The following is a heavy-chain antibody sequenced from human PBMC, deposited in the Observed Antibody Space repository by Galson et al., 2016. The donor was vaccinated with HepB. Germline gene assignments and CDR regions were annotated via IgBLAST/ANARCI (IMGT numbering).Heavy chain of an antibody. CDR1: GLSISSYA. J-gene: IGHJ3*02. D-gene: IGHD3-22*01. V-gene: IGHV3-64D*08. Sequence: SLRLSCAASGLSISSYALHWVRQAPGKGLEYVSSISTNGRSSFYTDSVKGRFTSSRDNSENTLYLQMSSLRAEDTAVYYCVKDRHYYDSTGYLGTFDILGQGTLVTVSS. CDR3: VKDRHYYDSTGYLGTFDI. CDR2: ISTNGRSS.